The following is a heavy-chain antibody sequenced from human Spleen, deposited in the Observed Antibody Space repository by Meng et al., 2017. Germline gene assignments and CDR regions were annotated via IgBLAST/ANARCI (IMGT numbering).Heavy chain of an antibody. CDR3: ARDLIVGGSWHGGLGF. CDR1: GFTFSSYE. D-gene: IGHD6-13*01. Sequence: GESLKISCAASGFTFSSYEMNWVRQAPGKGLEWVSYISSSGSTIYYADSVKGRFTISRDDSKNTVYLEINGLRAEDTAVYYCARDLIVGGSWHGGLGFWGQGTLVTVSS. CDR2: ISSSGSTI. V-gene: IGHV3-48*03. J-gene: IGHJ4*02.